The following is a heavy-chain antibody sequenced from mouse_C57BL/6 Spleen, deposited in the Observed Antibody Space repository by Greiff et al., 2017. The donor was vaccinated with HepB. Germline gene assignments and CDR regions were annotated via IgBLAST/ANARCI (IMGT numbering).Heavy chain of an antibody. CDR1: GYTFTSYW. V-gene: IGHV1-61*01. CDR3: ARRDCYPDY. J-gene: IGHJ2*01. Sequence: QVQLQQPGAELVRPGSSVKLSCKASGYTFTSYWMDWVKQRPGQGLEWIGNIYPSDSETHYNQKFKDKATLTVDKSSSTAYMQLSSLTSEDSAVYYCARRDCYPDYWGQGTTLTVSS. CDR2: IYPSDSET. D-gene: IGHD2-3*01.